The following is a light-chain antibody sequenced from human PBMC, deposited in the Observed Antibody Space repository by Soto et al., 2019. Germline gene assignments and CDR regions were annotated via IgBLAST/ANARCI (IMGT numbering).Light chain of an antibody. CDR2: AAS. V-gene: IGKV1-39*01. Sequence: DIQLTQSPSFLSPSIGESVTITCRASQSISSYLNWYQQKPGKAPKLLIYAASSLQSGVPSRFSGSGSGTDFTLTISSLQPEDFATYYCQQANSFPPTFGQGTRLEIK. CDR3: QQANSFPPT. J-gene: IGKJ5*01. CDR1: QSISSY.